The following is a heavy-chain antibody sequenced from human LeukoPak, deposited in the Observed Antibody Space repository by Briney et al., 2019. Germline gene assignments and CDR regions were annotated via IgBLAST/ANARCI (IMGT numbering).Heavy chain of an antibody. CDR3: AREPILAAAGTVSYFDY. CDR1: GGSFSGYY. D-gene: IGHD6-13*01. J-gene: IGHJ4*02. CDR2: INHSGST. Sequence: SETLSLTCAVYGGSFSGYYWSWIRQPPGKGLEWIGEINHSGSTNYNPSLKSRVTISVDTSKNQFSLKLSSVTAADTAVYYCAREPILAAAGTVSYFDYWGQGTLVTVSS. V-gene: IGHV4-34*01.